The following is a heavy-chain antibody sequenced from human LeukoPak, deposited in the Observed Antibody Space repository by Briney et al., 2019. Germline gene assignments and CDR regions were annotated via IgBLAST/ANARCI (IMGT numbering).Heavy chain of an antibody. D-gene: IGHD4-23*01. V-gene: IGHV3-43*02. Sequence: PGGSLRLSCAASGFTFDDYAMHWVRQGPGKGLEWVSLISGDGGSTYYADSVKGRFTVSRDNSKNSLYLQMNSLRTEDTALYYCAKGGNYGGNSRLSYWGQGTLVTVSS. J-gene: IGHJ4*02. CDR1: GFTFDDYA. CDR2: ISGDGGST. CDR3: AKGGNYGGNSRLSY.